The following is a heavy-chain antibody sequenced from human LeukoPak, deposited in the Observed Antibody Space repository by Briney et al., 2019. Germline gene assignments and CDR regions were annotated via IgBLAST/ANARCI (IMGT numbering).Heavy chain of an antibody. Sequence: GGSLRLSCAASGFSFSSYSMNWVRQAPGKGLEWVAVIWCDGSNKYYADSVKGRFTISRDNSKNTLYLQMNSLRAEDTAVYYCASLHYYYGMDVWGQGTTVTVSS. J-gene: IGHJ6*02. CDR1: GFSFSSYS. CDR2: IWCDGSNK. CDR3: ASLHYYYGMDV. V-gene: IGHV3-33*08.